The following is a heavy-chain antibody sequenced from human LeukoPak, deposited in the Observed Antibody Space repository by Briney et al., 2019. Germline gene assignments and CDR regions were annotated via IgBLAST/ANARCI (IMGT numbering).Heavy chain of an antibody. D-gene: IGHD3-22*01. CDR2: INPAGGST. Sequence: ASVKVSCKASGYTFTSYYIHWVRRAPGQGLEWMGIINPAGGSTTYAQKFQGSRLTLTRDTSTRTVYMELSSLRSEDTAVYYCARGRGVHDSHTYDYFDYWGQGSLVTVSS. V-gene: IGHV1-46*01. J-gene: IGHJ4*02. CDR1: GYTFTSYY. CDR3: ARGRGVHDSHTYDYFDY.